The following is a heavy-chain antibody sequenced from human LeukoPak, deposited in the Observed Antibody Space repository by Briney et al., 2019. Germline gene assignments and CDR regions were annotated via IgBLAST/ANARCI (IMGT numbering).Heavy chain of an antibody. CDR1: GYTFTSYG. CDR3: ARRSRSGSRDY. Sequence: ASVTVSCMASGYTFTSYGITWVRPAPGQGLEWMGWISTYNTNTNHAQNLQGRVTMTTDTSTSTAYMELRSLRSDDTAIYYCARRSRSGSRDYWGQGTLVTVSS. CDR2: ISTYNTNT. J-gene: IGHJ4*02. V-gene: IGHV1-18*01. D-gene: IGHD3-10*01.